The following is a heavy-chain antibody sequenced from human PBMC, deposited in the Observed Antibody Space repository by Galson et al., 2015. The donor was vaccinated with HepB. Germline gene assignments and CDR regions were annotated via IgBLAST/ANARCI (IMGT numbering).Heavy chain of an antibody. V-gene: IGHV3-21*04. CDR2: ISSSSSYI. J-gene: IGHJ3*02. D-gene: IGHD2-15*01. CDR3: AKAVEDIVVVVAATGAGDAFDI. Sequence: SLRLSCAASGFTFSSYSMNWVRQAPGKGLEWVSSISSSSSYIYYADSVKGRFTISRDNAKNSLYLQMNSLRAEDTAVYYCAKAVEDIVVVVAATGAGDAFDIWGQGTMVTVSS. CDR1: GFTFSSYS.